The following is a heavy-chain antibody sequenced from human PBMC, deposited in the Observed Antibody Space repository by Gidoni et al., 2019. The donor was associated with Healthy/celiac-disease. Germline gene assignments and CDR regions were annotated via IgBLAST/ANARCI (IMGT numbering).Heavy chain of an antibody. J-gene: IGHJ4*02. D-gene: IGHD4-17*01. V-gene: IGHV3-9*01. Sequence: EVQLVESGGGLVQPGRSLRLSCAASGFPFDDYAMHWVRQAPGKGLEWVSGISWNSGSIGYADSVKGRFTISRDNAKNSLYLQMNSLRAEDTALYYCAKDEGDYGDYVGLGYWGQGTLVTVSS. CDR2: ISWNSGSI. CDR1: GFPFDDYA. CDR3: AKDEGDYGDYVGLGY.